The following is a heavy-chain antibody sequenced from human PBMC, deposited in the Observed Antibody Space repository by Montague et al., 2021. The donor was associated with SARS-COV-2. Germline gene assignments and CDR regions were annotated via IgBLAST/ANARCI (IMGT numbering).Heavy chain of an antibody. J-gene: IGHJ6*02. D-gene: IGHD6-19*01. CDR3: ARDAVGGLDV. V-gene: IGHV4-38-2*02. CDR2: IWHGGST. Sequence: SETLSLTCTVSGYSITHAYYWGWIRQPPGKGLEWIGNIWHGGSTYYNPSLKSRVTISVDTSNNQFSLNLSSVTAADTALYFCARDAVGGLDVWGQGTTVTVSS. CDR1: GYSITHAYY.